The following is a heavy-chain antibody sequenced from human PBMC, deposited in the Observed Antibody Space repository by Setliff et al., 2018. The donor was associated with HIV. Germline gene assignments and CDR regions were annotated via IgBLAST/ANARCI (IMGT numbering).Heavy chain of an antibody. CDR2: IYHTGKT. V-gene: IGHV4-39*01. J-gene: IGHJ5*02. CDR3: ASRVYYYDESRILREEGFVP. Sequence: SETLSLTCSVSGGPISDNKYYWSWIRQPPGKGLEWTGSIYHTGKTYYNSALKNRLTISVDASKNQFSLELSSVTAADTAVYYCASRVYYYDESRILREEGFVPWGQGTLVTVSS. D-gene: IGHD3-22*01. CDR1: GGPISDNKYY.